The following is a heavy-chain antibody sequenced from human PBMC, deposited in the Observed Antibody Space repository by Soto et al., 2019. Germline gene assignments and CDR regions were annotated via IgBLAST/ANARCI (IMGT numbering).Heavy chain of an antibody. J-gene: IGHJ4*02. Sequence: PSETLSLTCTVSGGSISSGGYYWSWIRQHPGKGLEWIGSIYYSGNTYYNPSLKSRVTISVDTAKNQFSLKLSSVTAADTAVYYCARSIVVVTALDYWGQGTLVTVSS. D-gene: IGHD2-21*02. V-gene: IGHV4-39*01. CDR2: IYYSGNT. CDR3: ARSIVVVTALDY. CDR1: GGSISSGGYY.